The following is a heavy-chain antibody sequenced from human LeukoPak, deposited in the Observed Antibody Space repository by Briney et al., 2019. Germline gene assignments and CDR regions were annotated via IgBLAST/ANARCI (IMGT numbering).Heavy chain of an antibody. CDR1: GGSISSSSYY. D-gene: IGHD3-22*01. V-gene: IGHV4-39*01. CDR3: AGVEDSSGYYYIDY. J-gene: IGHJ4*02. CDR2: IYYSGST. Sequence: PSETLSLTCTVSGGSISSSSYYWGWIRQPPGKGLEWIGSIYYSGSTYYNPSLKSRVTISVDTSKNQFSLKLSSVTAADTAVYYCAGVEDSSGYYYIDYWGQGTLVTVSS.